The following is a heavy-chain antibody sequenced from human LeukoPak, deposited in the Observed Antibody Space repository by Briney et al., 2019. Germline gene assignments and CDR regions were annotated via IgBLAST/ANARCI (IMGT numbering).Heavy chain of an antibody. Sequence: SETLCLTCAVYGGSFSGHYWSWIRQPPGKGLEWIGEINHSGSTNYNPSLKSRVTISIDTSKNQFSLNLSSVTAADTAVYYCARRPRGVIIKSWFDSWGQGTLVTVSS. CDR1: GGSFSGHY. J-gene: IGHJ5*01. D-gene: IGHD3-10*01. CDR2: INHSGST. CDR3: ARRPRGVIIKSWFDS. V-gene: IGHV4-34*01.